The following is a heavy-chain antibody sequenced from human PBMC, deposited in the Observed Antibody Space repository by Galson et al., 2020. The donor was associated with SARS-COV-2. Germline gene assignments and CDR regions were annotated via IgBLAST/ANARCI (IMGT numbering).Heavy chain of an antibody. CDR2: IYYSESN. V-gene: IGHV4-39*01. CDR1: GGPISSSSYY. CDR3: ARQILTGYYSFYYFDY. J-gene: IGHJ4*02. Sequence: SETLSLTCTVSGGPISSSSYYWGWIRQPPGEGLEWIGSIYYSESNYYNPSLTSRVTMSVDTSKNQFSLKLSSVTAADTAVYYCARQILTGYYSFYYFDYWGQGTLVTVSS. D-gene: IGHD3-9*01.